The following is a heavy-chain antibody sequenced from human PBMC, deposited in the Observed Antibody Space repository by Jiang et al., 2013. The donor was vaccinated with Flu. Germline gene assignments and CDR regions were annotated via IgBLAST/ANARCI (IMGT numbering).Heavy chain of an antibody. D-gene: IGHD2-15*01. CDR3: ARISSDGLRIIDY. V-gene: IGHV1-18*04. J-gene: IGHJ4*02. CDR1: GYTFTSYT. CDR2: IDPYNGNR. Sequence: SGAEVKKPGASVKVSCKASGYTFTSYTITWVRQGPGQGLEWMGWIDPYNGNREFALKFQGRVTMTTDTSTSTVYMELRTLSFDDTAVYYCARISSDGLRIIDYWGQGTLVTVSP.